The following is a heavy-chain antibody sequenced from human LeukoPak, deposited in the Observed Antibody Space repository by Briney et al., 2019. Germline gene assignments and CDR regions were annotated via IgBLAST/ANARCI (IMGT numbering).Heavy chain of an antibody. D-gene: IGHD3-22*01. CDR2: ISSSSSYI. CDR1: GFTFSSYS. V-gene: IGHV3-21*01. J-gene: IGHJ4*02. Sequence: PGGSLRLSCAASGFTFSSYSMNWVRQAPGKGLEWVSSISSSSSYIYYADSVKGRFTISRDNAKNSLYLQMNSLRAEDTAVYYCARPLADYDSSGYYGHWGQGTLVTVSS. CDR3: ARPLADYDSSGYYGH.